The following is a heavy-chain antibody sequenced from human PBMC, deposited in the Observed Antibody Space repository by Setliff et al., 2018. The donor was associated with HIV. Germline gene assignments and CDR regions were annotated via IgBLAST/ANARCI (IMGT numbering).Heavy chain of an antibody. V-gene: IGHV4-61*05. CDR2: IYTSGST. Sequence: SETLSLTCTVSGGSISSTNYYWGWIRQAPGKGLEWIGHIYTSGSTNYNPSLKSRVTMSVDTSKNQFSLKLSSVTAADTAVYYCARLGSALRYFDWLLGDEGYYYYYMDVWGKGTTVTVSS. J-gene: IGHJ6*03. D-gene: IGHD3-9*01. CDR3: ARLGSALRYFDWLLGDEGYYYYYMDV. CDR1: GGSISSTNYY.